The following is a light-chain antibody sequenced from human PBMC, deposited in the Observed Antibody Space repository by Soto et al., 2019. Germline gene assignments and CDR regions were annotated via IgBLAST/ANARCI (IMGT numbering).Light chain of an antibody. CDR1: QSISNL. V-gene: IGKV1-5*01. CDR3: QQYNSYSSWT. CDR2: DAS. J-gene: IGKJ1*01. Sequence: DIPMTQSPSTLSASIGARVTITCRASQSISNLLAWYQHKPGKTPKLLMYDASRLESGVPSRFCGSGSGTEFTLTISSLEPDDFATYYCQQYNSYSSWTFGQGTKVEIK.